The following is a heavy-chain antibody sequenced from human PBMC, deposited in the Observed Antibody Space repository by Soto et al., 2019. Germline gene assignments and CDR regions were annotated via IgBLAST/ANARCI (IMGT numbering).Heavy chain of an antibody. J-gene: IGHJ4*02. V-gene: IGHV3-23*01. Sequence: GRSLRLSCAASGFTFSSFAMSWVRQALGKGLEWVSTINKSGGSTYYADSVKGRFTISRDNSKNMLFLQINGLRAEDTAVYYCAKDPPTTGTTFDYWGRGTLVTVSS. D-gene: IGHD1-1*01. CDR1: GFTFSSFA. CDR3: AKDPPTTGTTFDY. CDR2: INKSGGST.